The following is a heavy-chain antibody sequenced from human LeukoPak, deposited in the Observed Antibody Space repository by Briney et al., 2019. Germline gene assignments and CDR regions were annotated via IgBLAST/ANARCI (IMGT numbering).Heavy chain of an antibody. V-gene: IGHV1-18*01. Sequence: ASVKVSCKASGYTFTSYGISWVRQAPGQGLEWMGWISAYNGNANYAQKLQGRVTMTTDTSTSTAHMELRSLRSDDTAVYYCARETQSYDYVWGSYRYPDYWGQGTLVTVSS. D-gene: IGHD3-16*02. J-gene: IGHJ4*02. CDR1: GYTFTSYG. CDR2: ISAYNGNA. CDR3: ARETQSYDYVWGSYRYPDY.